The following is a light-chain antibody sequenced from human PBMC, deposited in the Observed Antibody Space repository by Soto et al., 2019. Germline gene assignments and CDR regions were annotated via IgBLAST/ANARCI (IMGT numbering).Light chain of an antibody. CDR2: GNS. CDR1: SSNIGAGYD. CDR3: QSYDSSLREV. V-gene: IGLV1-40*01. Sequence: QSVLTQPPSVSGAPGQRVTISCTGSSSNIGAGYDVHWYQQLPGTAPKLLIYGNSNRPSGVPDRFSGSKSDTSASLAITGLQAEDEADYYCQSYDSSLREVFGTGTKVTVL. J-gene: IGLJ1*01.